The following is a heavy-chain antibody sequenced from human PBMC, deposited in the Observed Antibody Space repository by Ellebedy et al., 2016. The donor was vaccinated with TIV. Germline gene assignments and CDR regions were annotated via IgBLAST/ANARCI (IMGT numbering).Heavy chain of an antibody. J-gene: IGHJ4*02. CDR2: IYSAGNT. V-gene: IGHV3-53*01. CDR3: ARVDLGLAFDY. D-gene: IGHD3/OR15-3a*01. Sequence: GESLKISCAVSGFSLSSNYMSWVRQAPGKGLEWVSIIYSAGNTYYADSVKGRFTIPRDTSKNTVFLQMNSLRVEDTAVYYCARVDLGLAFDYWGRGTLVTVSS. CDR1: GFSLSSNY.